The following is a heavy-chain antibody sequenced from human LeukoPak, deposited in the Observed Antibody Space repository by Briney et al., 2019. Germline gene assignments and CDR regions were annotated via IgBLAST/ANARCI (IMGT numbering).Heavy chain of an antibody. CDR1: GGSISSYY. D-gene: IGHD3-16*02. CDR2: IYYSRST. Sequence: SETLSLTCTVSGGSISSYYWSWIRQPPGKGLEWIGYIYYSRSTNYNPSLKSRVTISVDTSKNQFSLKLSSVTAADTAVYYCAREAPMITFGGVIVNGDYWGQGTLVTVSS. J-gene: IGHJ4*02. CDR3: AREAPMITFGGVIVNGDY. V-gene: IGHV4-59*12.